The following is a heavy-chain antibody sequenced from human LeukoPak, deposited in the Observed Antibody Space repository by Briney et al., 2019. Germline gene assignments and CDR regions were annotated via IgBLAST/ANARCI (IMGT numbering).Heavy chain of an antibody. CDR3: AKGRIQLDC. CDR2: IRVSGDTT. V-gene: IGHV3-23*01. D-gene: IGHD5-18*01. J-gene: IGHJ4*02. CDR1: GFTFTSTA. Sequence: PGGSLRLSCAASGFTFTSTAMTWIRQAPGKGLEWVSTIRVSGDTTFYADSVTGRFTVSRDNSKNTLYLQINSLRAEDMAVYYCAKGRIQLDCWGQGTLVTVSS.